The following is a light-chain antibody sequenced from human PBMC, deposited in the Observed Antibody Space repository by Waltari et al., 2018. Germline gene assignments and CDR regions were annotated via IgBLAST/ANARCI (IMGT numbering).Light chain of an antibody. Sequence: EIVLTQSPGTLSLSPGERAALSCRASQSVSSSDLAWNQQKPGQAPRLIIYGASSRATGIPDRFSGSGSGTDFTLAISRLEPEDFAVYYCQQYGRSSWTFGQGTKVEIK. CDR2: GAS. CDR1: QSVSSSD. CDR3: QQYGRSSWT. J-gene: IGKJ1*01. V-gene: IGKV3-20*01.